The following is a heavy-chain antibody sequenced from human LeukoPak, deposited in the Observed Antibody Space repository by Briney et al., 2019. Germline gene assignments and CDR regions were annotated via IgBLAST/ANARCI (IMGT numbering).Heavy chain of an antibody. CDR3: ARGATGYSYGPPFVY. CDR2: IYYSGST. J-gene: IGHJ4*02. V-gene: IGHV4-59*08. CDR1: GGSISSYY. Sequence: NPSETLSLTCTVSGGSISSYYWGWIRQPPGKGLEWIGYIYYSGSTNYNPSLKSRVTISVDTSKNQFSLKLNSVTAADTAVYYCARGATGYSYGPPFVYWGQGTLVTVSS. D-gene: IGHD5-18*01.